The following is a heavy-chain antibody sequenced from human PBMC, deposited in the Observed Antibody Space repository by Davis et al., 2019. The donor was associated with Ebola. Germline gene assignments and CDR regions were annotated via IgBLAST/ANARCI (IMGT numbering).Heavy chain of an antibody. Sequence: PGGSLRLSCTAPGFTFSSYGMHWVRQAPGKGLEWVAVIWYDGSNKYYADSVKGRFTISRDNSKNTLYLQMNSLRAEDTAVYYCARDFGGGTFGRYFDYWGQGTLVTVSS. D-gene: IGHD3-10*01. CDR3: ARDFGGGTFGRYFDY. CDR1: GFTFSSYG. V-gene: IGHV3-33*01. J-gene: IGHJ4*02. CDR2: IWYDGSNK.